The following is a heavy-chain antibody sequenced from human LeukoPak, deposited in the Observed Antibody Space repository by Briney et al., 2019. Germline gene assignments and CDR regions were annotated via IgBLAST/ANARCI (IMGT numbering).Heavy chain of an antibody. CDR1: GYTFTSYG. D-gene: IGHD5-12*01. Sequence: ASVKVSCKASGYTFTSYGISWVRQAPGQGLEWMGWISAYNGNTNYAQKLQGRVTMTTDTSTSTAYMELRSLRSDDTAVYCRAREKARGLYYYYGMDVWGQGTTVTVSS. CDR3: AREKARGLYYYYGMDV. CDR2: ISAYNGNT. V-gene: IGHV1-18*01. J-gene: IGHJ6*02.